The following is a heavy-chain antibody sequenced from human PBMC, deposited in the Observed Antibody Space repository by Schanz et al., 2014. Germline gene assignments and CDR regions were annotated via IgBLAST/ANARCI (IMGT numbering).Heavy chain of an antibody. V-gene: IGHV1-2*06. D-gene: IGHD3-10*01. CDR2: INPNSGGT. CDR3: AREGTVIRGLSGWFDP. J-gene: IGHJ5*02. CDR1: GYTFTDYH. Sequence: QVQLVQSGAEVKKPGASVKVSCKSSGYTFTDYHIHWVRQAPGQGLEYMGRINPNSGGTKFAQKFQGRVTMTRDTSSSTVYMELSRLRSDDTAVYYCAREGTVIRGLSGWFDPWGQGTLVTVSS.